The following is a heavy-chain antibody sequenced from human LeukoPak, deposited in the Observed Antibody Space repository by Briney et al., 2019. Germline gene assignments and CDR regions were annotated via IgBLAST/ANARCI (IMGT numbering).Heavy chain of an antibody. CDR1: GFTFSSYS. Sequence: PGGSLRLSCAASGFTFSSYSMNWVRQAPGKGLEWVSSISSSSSYIYYADSVKGRFTISRDNAKNSLYLQMNSLRAEDTAVYYYARGGLTGYYFYYWGQGTLVTVSS. D-gene: IGHD3-9*01. CDR2: ISSSSSYI. V-gene: IGHV3-21*01. CDR3: ARGGLTGYYFYY. J-gene: IGHJ4*02.